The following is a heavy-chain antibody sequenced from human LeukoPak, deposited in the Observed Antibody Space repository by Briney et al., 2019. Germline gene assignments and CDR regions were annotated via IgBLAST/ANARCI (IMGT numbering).Heavy chain of an antibody. V-gene: IGHV3-23*01. CDR1: GFTFNSYA. CDR3: AKDDAWLQYGN. J-gene: IGHJ4*02. D-gene: IGHD5-24*01. Sequence: PGGSLRLSCAASGFTFNSYAMIWVRQAPGKGLEWVSGISGSGGDTHYAESVKGRFTISRDNSKGKVYLQMNSLRPEDTAVYYCAKDDAWLQYGNWGRGTLVTVSS. CDR2: ISGSGGDT.